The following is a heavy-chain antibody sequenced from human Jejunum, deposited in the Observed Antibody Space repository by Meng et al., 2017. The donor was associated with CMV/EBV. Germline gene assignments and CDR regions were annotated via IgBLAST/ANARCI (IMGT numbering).Heavy chain of an antibody. D-gene: IGHD3-3*01. CDR3: ARDRAYWSASPLGLN. V-gene: IGHV1-18*01. CDR2: ISAFSGNT. CDR1: GDTFTEFG. Sequence: SGDTFTEFGITWVRQAPGQGLECMGWISAFSGNTDYAQKFRGRVTMTTDTSTSTAYMELRSLRSDDTAVYYCARDRAYWSASPLGLNWGQGTLVTVSS. J-gene: IGHJ4*02.